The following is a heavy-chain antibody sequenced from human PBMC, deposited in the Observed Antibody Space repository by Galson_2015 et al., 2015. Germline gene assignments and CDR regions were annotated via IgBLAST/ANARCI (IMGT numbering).Heavy chain of an antibody. CDR3: TRGRDGYKLDAFDI. D-gene: IGHD5-24*01. CDR1: GFTFGEYA. CDR2: IRSKAYGGTT. J-gene: IGHJ3*02. Sequence: SLRLSCAASGFTFGEYATSWFRQAPGKGLEWVGFIRSKAYGGTTEYAASVKGRFSISRDDSKSIAYLQMNSLKTEDTAIYYCTRGRDGYKLDAFDIWGQGTMVTVSS. V-gene: IGHV3-49*03.